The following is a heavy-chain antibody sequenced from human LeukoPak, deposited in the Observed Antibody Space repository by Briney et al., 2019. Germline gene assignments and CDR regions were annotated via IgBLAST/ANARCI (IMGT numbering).Heavy chain of an antibody. D-gene: IGHD6-6*01. CDR1: GGTFSSYA. V-gene: IGHV1-69*05. J-gene: IGHJ5*02. CDR2: IIPIFGTA. Sequence: SVKVSCKASGGTFSSYAIRWVRQAPGQGLEWMGRIIPIFGTANYAQKFQGRVTITTDESTSTAYMELSSLRSEDTAVYYCARGGLQGVLYGSSSFWFDPWGQGTLVTVSS. CDR3: ARGGLQGVLYGSSSFWFDP.